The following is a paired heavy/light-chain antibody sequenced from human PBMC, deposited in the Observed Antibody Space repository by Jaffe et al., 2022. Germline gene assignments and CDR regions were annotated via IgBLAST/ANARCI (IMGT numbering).Heavy chain of an antibody. CDR1: GFTFSNYA. V-gene: IGHV3-23*01. CDR3: AKRPRPWDSVTTNYFYMDV. J-gene: IGHJ6*03. Sequence: EVQLLESGGGLVQPGGSLRLSCAASGFTFSNYAMLWVRLAPGKGLEWLSSIGGSDGVTFYADSVKGRFAISRDNSRNTLYLQMNSLRADDTAVYYCAKRPRPWDSVTTNYFYMDVWGKGTTVTVSS. D-gene: IGHD4-17*01. CDR2: IGGSDGVT.
Light chain of an antibody. Sequence: QSALTQPASVSGSPGQSITISCTATSSDVGDYNYVSWYQQLPGKAPKLIISDVSNRPSGVSDRFSGSKSGNTASLTISGLQAEDEAHYYCCSYVSSGNLMIFGGGTKLTVL. CDR2: DVS. CDR3: CSYVSSGNLMI. CDR1: SSDVGDYNY. J-gene: IGLJ2*01. V-gene: IGLV2-14*03.